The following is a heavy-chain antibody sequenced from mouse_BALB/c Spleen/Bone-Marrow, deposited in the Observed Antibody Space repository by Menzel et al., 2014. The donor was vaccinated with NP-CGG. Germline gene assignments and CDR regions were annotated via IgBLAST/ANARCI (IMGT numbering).Heavy chain of an antibody. Sequence: VQLQQSGPELMKPGASVKISCKASGYLFTSYYMHWVKQSHGESLEWIGYFDPFNGGTSYNQKFKGKATLTVDKSSSTAFMQLSSLTSEDSAVYFCARSYDGYPYAMNYWGQGTSVTVSS. J-gene: IGHJ4*01. CDR1: GYLFTSYY. V-gene: IGHV1S135*01. CDR2: FDPFNGGT. CDR3: ARSYDGYPYAMNY. D-gene: IGHD2-3*01.